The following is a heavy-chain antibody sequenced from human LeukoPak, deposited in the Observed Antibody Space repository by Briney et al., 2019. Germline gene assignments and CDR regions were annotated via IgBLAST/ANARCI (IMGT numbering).Heavy chain of an antibody. D-gene: IGHD5-12*01. CDR3: ANQEWLRFNLNAFDI. CDR2: INPSGGST. CDR1: GYTLTSYY. V-gene: IGHV1-46*01. J-gene: IGHJ3*02. Sequence: ASVKVSCKASGYTLTSYYMHWVRQAPGQGLEWMGIINPSGGSTNYAQKFQGRVTMTRDMSTRTVYMELSSLRFEDTAVYYCANQEWLRFNLNAFDIWGQGTMVTISS.